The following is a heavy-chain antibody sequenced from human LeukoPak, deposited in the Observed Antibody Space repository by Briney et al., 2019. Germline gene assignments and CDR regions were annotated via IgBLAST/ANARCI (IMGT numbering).Heavy chain of an antibody. CDR2: IIPIFGTA. V-gene: IGHV1-69*13. CDR1: GGTFSSYA. J-gene: IGHJ4*02. Sequence: SVKVSCEASGGTFSSYAISWVRQAPGQGLEWMGGIIPIFGTANYAQKFQGRVTITADESTSTAYMELSSLRSEDTAVYYCARCPYYYGSGSKTPQYYFDYWGQGTLVTVSS. CDR3: ARCPYYYGSGSKTPQYYFDY. D-gene: IGHD3-10*01.